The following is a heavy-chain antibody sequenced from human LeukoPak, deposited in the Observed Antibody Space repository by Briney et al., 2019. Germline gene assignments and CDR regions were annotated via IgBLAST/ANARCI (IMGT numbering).Heavy chain of an antibody. CDR1: GFTFDDYA. D-gene: IGHD6-19*01. J-gene: IGHJ4*02. CDR3: VKDFATGWATSFDS. Sequence: GGSLRLSCAASGFTFDDYAIHWVRQAPGKGLEWVSGISWNSAVIGYADSVKGRFTLSRDSAKTSLYLQMNSLRTEDTALYYCVKDFATGWATSFDSWDQGTLVTVSS. CDR2: ISWNSAVI. V-gene: IGHV3-9*01.